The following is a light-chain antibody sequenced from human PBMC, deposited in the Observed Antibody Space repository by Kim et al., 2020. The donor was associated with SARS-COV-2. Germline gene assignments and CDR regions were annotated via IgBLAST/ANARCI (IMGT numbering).Light chain of an antibody. CDR3: SSFARSSTLVV. J-gene: IGLJ2*01. Sequence: QSITMSCTGTSGDVGGYDYVSWYQLHPDKAPKLILYDVTKRPSGISDRFSGSKSGNTASLTISALQAEDEADYYCSSFARSSTLVVFGGGTQLTVL. CDR1: SGDVGGYDY. CDR2: DVT. V-gene: IGLV2-14*04.